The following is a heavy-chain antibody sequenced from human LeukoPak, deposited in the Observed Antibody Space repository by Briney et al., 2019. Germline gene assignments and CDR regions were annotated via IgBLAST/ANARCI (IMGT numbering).Heavy chain of an antibody. J-gene: IGHJ6*03. Sequence: GGSLRLSCAASGFALSKYWMSWVRQAPGKGLEWVANIKQDESEKYYVDSVKGRFTISRDNADNSLHLQMNSLKVEDTAVYYCARDQHDYRPYYYYYYMDVWGKGTTVTVSS. CDR2: IKQDESEK. CDR1: GFALSKYW. CDR3: ARDQHDYRPYYYYYYMDV. V-gene: IGHV3-7*01. D-gene: IGHD4-11*01.